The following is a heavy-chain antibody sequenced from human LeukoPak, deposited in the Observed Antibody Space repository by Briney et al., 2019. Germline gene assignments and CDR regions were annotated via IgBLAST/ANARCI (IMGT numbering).Heavy chain of an antibody. J-gene: IGHJ4*02. V-gene: IGHV4-39*01. CDR1: GGSISSSSYY. Sequence: PSETLSLTCTVYGGSISSSSYYWGWIRQPPGKGLEWIGSIYYSGSTYYNPSLKSRVTISVDTSKNQFSLKLSSVTAADTAVYYCARHEYSSSDTYFDYWGQGTLVTVSS. D-gene: IGHD6-6*01. CDR2: IYYSGST. CDR3: ARHEYSSSDTYFDY.